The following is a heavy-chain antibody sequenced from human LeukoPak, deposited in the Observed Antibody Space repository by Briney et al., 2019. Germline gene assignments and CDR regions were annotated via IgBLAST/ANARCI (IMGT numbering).Heavy chain of an antibody. J-gene: IGHJ4*02. CDR1: GYTFTGYY. CDR3: ARVLAYSTVDY. Sequence: GASVKVSCKASGYTFTGYYMHWVRQAPGQGLEWMGWINPNSGGTNYAQKFQGRVTMTRDTSISTAYMELSSLRSEDTAVYYCARVLAYSTVDYWGQGTLVTVSS. CDR2: INPNSGGT. D-gene: IGHD3-16*01. V-gene: IGHV1-2*02.